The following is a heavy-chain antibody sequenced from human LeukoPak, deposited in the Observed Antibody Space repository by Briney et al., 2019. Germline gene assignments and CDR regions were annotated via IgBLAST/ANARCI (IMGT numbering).Heavy chain of an antibody. CDR1: GYTFTGYY. CDR2: INPNSGGT. D-gene: IGHD2-8*01. CDR3: ARARSYRTNGVCLYYFDY. J-gene: IGHJ4*02. Sequence: ASVKVSCKASGYTFTGYYMHWVRQAPGQGLEWMGWINPNSGGTNYAQKFQGRVTMTRDTSISTAYMELSRLRSDDTAVYYCARARSYRTNGVCLYYFDYWGQGTLVTVSS. V-gene: IGHV1-2*02.